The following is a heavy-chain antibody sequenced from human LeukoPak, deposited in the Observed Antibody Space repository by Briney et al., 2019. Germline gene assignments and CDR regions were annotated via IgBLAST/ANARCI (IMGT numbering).Heavy chain of an antibody. V-gene: IGHV4-59*01. CDR3: VRKREDSDVAFDY. J-gene: IGHJ4*02. Sequence: NASETLSLTCTVSGASISGYYWNWIRQTPEKGLEWIGYVYIYQSGSTNYNPSLKSRVTISVDTSKNQFSLKLNSVTAADTAVYYCVRKREDSDVAFDYWGQGTLVTVSS. D-gene: IGHD1-26*01. CDR1: GASISGYY. CDR2: IYQSGST.